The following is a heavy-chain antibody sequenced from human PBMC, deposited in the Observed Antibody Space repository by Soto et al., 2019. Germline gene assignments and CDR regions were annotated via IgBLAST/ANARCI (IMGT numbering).Heavy chain of an antibody. CDR2: ISGSGGST. D-gene: IGHD6-13*01. V-gene: IGHV3-23*01. J-gene: IGHJ5*02. CDR3: AKGIGIYSSSWYPENWFDP. CDR1: GFTFSSYA. Sequence: EVQLLESGGGLVQPGGSLRLSCAASGFTFSSYAMSWVRQAPGKGLERVSAISGSGGSTYYADSVKGRFTISRDNSKNTLYLQMNSLRAEDTAVYYCAKGIGIYSSSWYPENWFDPWGQGTLVTVSS.